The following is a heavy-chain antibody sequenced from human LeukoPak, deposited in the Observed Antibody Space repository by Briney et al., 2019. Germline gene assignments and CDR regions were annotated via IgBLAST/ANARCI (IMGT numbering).Heavy chain of an antibody. CDR3: ARGYYYDSSGSRAFDY. Sequence: SETLSLTCTVSGGSISSGDYYWSCIRQPPGKGLEWIGYIYYSGSTYYNPSLKSRVTISVDTSKNQFSLKLSSVTAADTAVYYCARGYYYDSSGSRAFDYWGQGPLVTVSS. CDR1: GGSISSGDYY. D-gene: IGHD3-22*01. CDR2: IYYSGST. J-gene: IGHJ4*02. V-gene: IGHV4-30-4*01.